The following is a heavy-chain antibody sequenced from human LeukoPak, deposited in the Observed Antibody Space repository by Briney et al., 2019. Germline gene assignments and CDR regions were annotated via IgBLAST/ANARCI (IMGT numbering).Heavy chain of an antibody. V-gene: IGHV1-8*01. D-gene: IGHD3-22*01. CDR2: MNPNSGNT. Sequence: GASVKVSCKASGYTFTSYDIDWVRQATGQGLEWMGWMNPNSGNTGYAQKFQGRVTMTSDTSMTTAYMELSSLRSEDTALYYCARRYYYDSSGYVAFDIWGQGTMVTVSS. J-gene: IGHJ3*02. CDR3: ARRYYYDSSGYVAFDI. CDR1: GYTFTSYD.